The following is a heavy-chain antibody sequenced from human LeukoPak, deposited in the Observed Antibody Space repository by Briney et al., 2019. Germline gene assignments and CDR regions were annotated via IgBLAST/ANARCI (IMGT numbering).Heavy chain of an antibody. CDR3: TRDYGDYDPFDY. V-gene: IGHV3-15*01. CDR1: GFTFSNAW. J-gene: IGHJ4*02. Sequence: PGGSLRLSCAASGFTFSNAWMSWVRQAPGKGLEWVGRIKSKSDGGTTDYAAPVKGRFTISRDDSKNTLYLQMNSLKTEDTAVYYCTRDYGDYDPFDYWGQGTLVTVSS. CDR2: IKSKSDGGTT. D-gene: IGHD4-17*01.